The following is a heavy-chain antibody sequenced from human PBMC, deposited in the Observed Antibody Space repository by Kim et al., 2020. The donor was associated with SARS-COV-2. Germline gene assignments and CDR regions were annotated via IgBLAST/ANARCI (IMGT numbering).Heavy chain of an antibody. V-gene: IGHV3-7*01. CDR3: ARVGYYYYYAMDV. J-gene: IGHJ6*02. Sequence: YDVDAVKGRFTISRDNAENALQLQMKSLRAEDAAVYYCARVGYYYYYAMDVWGQGTTVTVSS.